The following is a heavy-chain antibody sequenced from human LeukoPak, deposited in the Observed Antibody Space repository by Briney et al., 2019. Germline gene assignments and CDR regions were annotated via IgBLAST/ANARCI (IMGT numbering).Heavy chain of an antibody. CDR2: INSDGSST. V-gene: IGHV3-74*01. D-gene: IGHD3-22*01. CDR1: GFTFSSYE. CDR3: AREGGYSHAFDY. Sequence: GGSLRLSCAASGFTFSSYEMNWVRQAPGKGLVWVSRINSDGSSTSHADSVKGRFTISRDNAKNTLYLQMNSLRAEDTAVYYCAREGGYSHAFDYWGQGTLVTVSS. J-gene: IGHJ4*02.